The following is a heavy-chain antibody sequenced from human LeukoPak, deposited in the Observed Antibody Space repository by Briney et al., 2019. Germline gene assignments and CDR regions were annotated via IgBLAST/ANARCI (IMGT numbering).Heavy chain of an antibody. Sequence: SSETLSLTCTVSSGSISSYYWSWIRQPPGKGLEWIGYIYYSGSTNYNPSLKSRVTISVDTSKNQFSLKLSSVTAADTAVYYCARHKGAYYYDSSGYYWVAFDIWGQGTMVTVSS. V-gene: IGHV4-59*08. CDR1: SGSISSYY. CDR2: IYYSGST. CDR3: ARHKGAYYYDSSGYYWVAFDI. D-gene: IGHD3-22*01. J-gene: IGHJ3*02.